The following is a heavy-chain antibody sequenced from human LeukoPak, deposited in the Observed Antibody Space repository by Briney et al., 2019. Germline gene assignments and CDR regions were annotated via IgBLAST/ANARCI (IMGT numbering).Heavy chain of an antibody. J-gene: IGHJ4*02. D-gene: IGHD5-12*01. CDR3: AGDGGYGGYDY. CDR1: GFTFSSYA. V-gene: IGHV3-23*01. Sequence: GXXLRLSCAASGFTFSSYAVSWVRQAPGKGLEWVSAISGSGGGTYYADSVKGRFTISRDNSKNTLYLQMNSLRAEDTAVYYCAGDGGYGGYDYWGQGTLVTVSS. CDR2: ISGSGGGT.